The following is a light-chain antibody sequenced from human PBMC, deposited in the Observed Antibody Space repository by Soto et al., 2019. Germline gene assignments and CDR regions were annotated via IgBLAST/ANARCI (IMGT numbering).Light chain of an antibody. CDR2: DAS. Sequence: DIQMTQSPSTLSASVGDRVTITCRASQSISSWLAWYQQKPGKAPKLLIYDASSLESGVPSRFSGSGSGTEFTLTISSLQPDDFATYYCQQYNSYSRTFGQGPKVAIK. CDR1: QSISSW. CDR3: QQYNSYSRT. V-gene: IGKV1-5*01. J-gene: IGKJ1*01.